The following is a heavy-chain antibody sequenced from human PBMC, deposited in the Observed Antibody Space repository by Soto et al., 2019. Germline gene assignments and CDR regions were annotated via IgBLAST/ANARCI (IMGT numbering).Heavy chain of an antibody. CDR3: ARSEDGYNSYYGMDV. CDR2: IYYSGST. CDR1: GGSVSSGSYY. J-gene: IGHJ6*02. Sequence: ETLSLTCTVSGGSVSSGSYYWSWIRQPPGKGLEWIGYIYYSGSTNYNPSLKSRVTISVDTSKNQFSLKLSSVTAADTAVYYCARSEDGYNSYYGMDVWGQGTTVTVSS. V-gene: IGHV4-61*01. D-gene: IGHD5-12*01.